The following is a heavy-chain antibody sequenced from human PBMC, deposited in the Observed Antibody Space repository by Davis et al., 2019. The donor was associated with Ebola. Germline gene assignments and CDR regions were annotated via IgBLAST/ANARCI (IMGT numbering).Heavy chain of an antibody. V-gene: IGHV3-13*01. J-gene: IGHJ4*02. CDR1: GFIFSTYD. CDR2: TGTAGDT. CDR3: ARDPSSRAAKYYFDY. Sequence: GGSLRLSCAASGFIFSTYDMHWVRQVAGKGLEWVSETGTAGDTYYADSVKGRFTISRDNAKNSLYLQMNSLRDEDTAVYFCARDPSSRAAKYYFDYWGQGTLVTVSS. D-gene: IGHD6-25*01.